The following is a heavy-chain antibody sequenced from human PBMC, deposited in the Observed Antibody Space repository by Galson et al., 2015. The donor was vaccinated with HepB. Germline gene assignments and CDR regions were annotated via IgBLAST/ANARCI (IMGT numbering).Heavy chain of an antibody. CDR1: GFTFSTYW. J-gene: IGHJ6*03. V-gene: IGHV3-7*03. D-gene: IGHD2-2*01. CDR2: IKLDGSEI. Sequence: SLRLSCAASGFTFSTYWMTWVRQAPGKGLEWVASIKLDGSEIYYVDSVKGRFTISRDNAKNSLYLQMNSLRAEDTAVYYCARDFCSNTRCYFSHYPYYYMDVWGKGTTVTVSS. CDR3: ARDFCSNTRCYFSHYPYYYMDV.